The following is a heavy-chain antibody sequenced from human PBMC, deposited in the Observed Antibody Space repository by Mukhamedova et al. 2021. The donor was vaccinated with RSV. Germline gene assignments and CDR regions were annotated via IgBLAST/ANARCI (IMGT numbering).Heavy chain of an antibody. Sequence: GLEWVSSISSSSSYIYYADSVKGRFTISRDNAKNSLYLQMNSLRAEDTAVYYCARPPEYYYDSSGYYSRIYYYYGMDVWGQGNTVT. V-gene: IGHV3-21*01. CDR3: ARPPEYYYDSSGYYSRIYYYYGMDV. D-gene: IGHD3-22*01. J-gene: IGHJ6*02. CDR2: ISSSSSYI.